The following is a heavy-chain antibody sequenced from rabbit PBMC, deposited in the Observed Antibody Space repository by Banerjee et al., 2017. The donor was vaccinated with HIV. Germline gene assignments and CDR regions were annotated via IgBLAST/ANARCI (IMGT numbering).Heavy chain of an antibody. CDR3: ARDGAGGSYFAL. J-gene: IGHJ4*01. D-gene: IGHD8-1*01. CDR2: INVYTGKP. V-gene: IGHV1S45*01. CDR1: GFSFSDRDV. Sequence: QEQLVESGGGLVKPEGSLTLTCKASGFSFSDRDVMCWVRQAPGKGLQWIACINVYTGKPVYATWAKGRFIMSRTSSTKVTLQMTSLTAADTATYFCARDGAGGSYFALWGPGTLVTV.